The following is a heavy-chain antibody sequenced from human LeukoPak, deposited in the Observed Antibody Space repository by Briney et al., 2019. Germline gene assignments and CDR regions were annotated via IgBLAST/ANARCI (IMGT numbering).Heavy chain of an antibody. CDR3: TTEKLWLGEFDAFDI. CDR2: IKSKTDGGTT. CDR1: GFTFSNAW. D-gene: IGHD3-10*01. J-gene: IGHJ3*02. V-gene: IGHV3-15*01. Sequence: PGGSLRLSCAASGFTFSNAWMSWVRQAPGKGMEWVGRIKSKTDGGTTDYAATVKGRFTISRDDPKNTLYLQMNSLKTEDTAVYYCTTEKLWLGEFDAFDIWGQGTMVTVSS.